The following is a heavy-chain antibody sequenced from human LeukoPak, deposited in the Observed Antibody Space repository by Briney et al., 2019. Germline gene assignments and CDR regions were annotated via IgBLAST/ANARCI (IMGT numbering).Heavy chain of an antibody. V-gene: IGHV4-39*01. CDR3: ARLSRDGYPSGCHYFDY. D-gene: IGHD5-24*01. Sequence: SETLSLTCTVSGGSISSSSYYWGWIRQPPGKGLEWIGSIYYSGSTYYNPSLKSRVTISVDTSKNQFSLKLSSVTAADTAVYYCARLSRDGYPSGCHYFDYWGQGTLVTVSS. J-gene: IGHJ4*02. CDR1: GGSISSSSYY. CDR2: IYYSGST.